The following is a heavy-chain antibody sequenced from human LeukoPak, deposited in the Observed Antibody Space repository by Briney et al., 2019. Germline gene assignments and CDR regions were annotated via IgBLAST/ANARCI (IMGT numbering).Heavy chain of an antibody. V-gene: IGHV3-21*01. CDR1: GFTFSDHY. CDR2: ISSSSNYI. J-gene: IGHJ4*02. CDR3: ARHAYGSGWYFFDY. D-gene: IGHD6-19*01. Sequence: PGGSLRLSCAASGFTFSDHYMDWVRQAPGKGLEWVSSISSSSNYIYYADSVKGRFTISRDNAKNSLYLQMSSLRAEDTALYYCARHAYGSGWYFFDYWGQGTLLAVSS.